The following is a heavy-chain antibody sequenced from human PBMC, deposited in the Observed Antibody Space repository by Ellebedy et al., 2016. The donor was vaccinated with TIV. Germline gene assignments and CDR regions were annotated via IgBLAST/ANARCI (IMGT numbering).Heavy chain of an antibody. V-gene: IGHV3-64D*06. CDR2: ISGSGIST. J-gene: IGHJ4*02. CDR3: VKGAVVVAAIQGLGFDY. Sequence: GGSLRLSCSASGFTFNNYAMHWVRQAPGKGLEYVSAISGSGISTYYADSVRGRFTISRDNSKNTLYLQMSSLRAEDTAIYYCVKGAVVVAAIQGLGFDYWGQGTLVTVSS. CDR1: GFTFNNYA. D-gene: IGHD2-15*01.